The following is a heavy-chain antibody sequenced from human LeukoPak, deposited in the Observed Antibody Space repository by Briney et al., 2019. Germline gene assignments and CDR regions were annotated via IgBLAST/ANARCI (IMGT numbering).Heavy chain of an antibody. V-gene: IGHV4-61*01. J-gene: IGHJ4*02. D-gene: IGHD3-10*01. CDR3: ARFQSGKFDY. Sequence: SETLSLTCTVSGGSISSSYYWSWIRQPPGKGLEWIGYIYYSGSTNYNPSLKSRATISVDTSKNQFSLKLSSVTAADTAVYYCARFQSGKFDYWGQGTLVTVSS. CDR1: GGSISSSYY. CDR2: IYYSGST.